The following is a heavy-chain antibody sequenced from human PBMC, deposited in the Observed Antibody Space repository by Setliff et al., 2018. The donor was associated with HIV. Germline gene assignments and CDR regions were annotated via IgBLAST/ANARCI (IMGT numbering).Heavy chain of an antibody. CDR3: TRESGGATDY. D-gene: IGHD3-16*01. CDR2: IRNKAYGGTT. J-gene: IGHJ4*02. Sequence: SLKISCTASGFTFGDYAMTWVRQAPGKGLEWVSFIRNKAYGGTTEYAASVKGRFTMSRDDSKGIVYLQMNSLKTDDTAVYYCTRESGGATDYWGQGTLVTVSS. CDR1: GFTFGDYA. V-gene: IGHV3-49*04.